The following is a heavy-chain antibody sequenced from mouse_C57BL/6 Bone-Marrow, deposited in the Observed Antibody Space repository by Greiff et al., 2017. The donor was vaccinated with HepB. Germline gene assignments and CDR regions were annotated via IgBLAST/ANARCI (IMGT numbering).Heavy chain of an antibody. V-gene: IGHV8-12*01. CDR3: ARRRALTGYWYFDV. Sequence: QVTLKESGPGILQSSQTLSLTCSFSGFSLSTSGMGVSWIRQPSGKGLEWLAHIYWDDDKRYNPSLKSRLTISKDTSRKQVFLKITSVDTADTATYYCARRRALTGYWYFDVWGTGTTVTVSS. CDR1: GFSLSTSGMG. CDR2: IYWDDDK. J-gene: IGHJ1*03. D-gene: IGHD3-3*01.